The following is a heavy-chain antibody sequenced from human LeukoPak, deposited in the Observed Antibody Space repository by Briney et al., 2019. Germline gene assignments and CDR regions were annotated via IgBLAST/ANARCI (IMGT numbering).Heavy chain of an antibody. J-gene: IGHJ4*02. CDR2: IYHSGST. V-gene: IGHV4-4*02. Sequence: SGTLSLTCAVSGGSISSSNWWSWVRQPPGKGLEWIGEIYHSGSTNYNPSLKSRVTISVDTSKNQFSLKLSSVTAADTAVYYCARAARRGYSSSWYLGYWGQGTLVTVSS. D-gene: IGHD6-13*01. CDR1: GGSISSSNW. CDR3: ARAARRGYSSSWYLGY.